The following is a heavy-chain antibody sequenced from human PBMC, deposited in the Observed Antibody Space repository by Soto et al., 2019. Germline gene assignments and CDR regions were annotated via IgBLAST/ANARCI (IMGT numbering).Heavy chain of an antibody. D-gene: IGHD1-26*01. J-gene: IGHJ5*02. Sequence: LRLSCVASGFTFSSYWMSWVRQAPGGGLEWVANIKQDGTEIHYVESVKGRFTIFRDNAKKSLYLQMNSLRAEDTAVYFCASYSGSYFPVGHDRWGQGTLVTAPQ. CDR1: GFTFSSYW. CDR2: IKQDGTEI. V-gene: IGHV3-7*01. CDR3: ASYSGSYFPVGHDR.